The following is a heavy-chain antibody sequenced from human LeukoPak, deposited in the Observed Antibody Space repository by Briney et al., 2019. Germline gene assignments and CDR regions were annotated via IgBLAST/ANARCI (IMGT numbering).Heavy chain of an antibody. CDR3: ARSGRNWFDP. CDR2: IYYSGST. V-gene: IGHV4-39*07. Sequence: SETLSLTCTVSGGSISSSSYYWGWIRQPPRKGLEWIGSIYYSGSTYYNPSLKSRVTISVDTSKNQFSLKLSSVTAADAAVYYCARSGRNWFDPWGQGTLVTVSS. CDR1: GGSISSSSYY. J-gene: IGHJ5*02. D-gene: IGHD1-26*01.